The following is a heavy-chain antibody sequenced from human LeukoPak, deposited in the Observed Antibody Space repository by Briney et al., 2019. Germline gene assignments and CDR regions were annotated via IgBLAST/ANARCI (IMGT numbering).Heavy chain of an antibody. CDR3: AKENPPYIAAAGDRY. Sequence: GRSLRPSHAASGFTFSSYSMSWVRQAPGNGLELDSVISVSGGSTNHAHSGNGSLTIYRENSKNTLYLQMNSLRAEDTAVYYCAKENPPYIAAAGDRYWGQSTLVPVSS. V-gene: IGHV3-23*01. CDR1: GFTFSSYS. J-gene: IGHJ1*01. D-gene: IGHD6-13*01. CDR2: ISVSGGST.